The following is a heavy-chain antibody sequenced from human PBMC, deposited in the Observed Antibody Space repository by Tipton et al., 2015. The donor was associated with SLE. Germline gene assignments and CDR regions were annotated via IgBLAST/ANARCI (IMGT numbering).Heavy chain of an antibody. V-gene: IGHV3-48*01. D-gene: IGHD3-10*01. CDR2: IGRVSRTI. CDR1: GFTFRTYG. CDR3: VRDSGDKGPYDI. J-gene: IGHJ3*02. Sequence: SLRLSCAASGFTFRTYGMHWVRQAPGKGLEWVSFIGRVSRTIYYADSVKGRFTVSRDNAKDSLYLHMNSLRVEDTAVYYCVRDSGDKGPYDIWGQGTMVTVSS.